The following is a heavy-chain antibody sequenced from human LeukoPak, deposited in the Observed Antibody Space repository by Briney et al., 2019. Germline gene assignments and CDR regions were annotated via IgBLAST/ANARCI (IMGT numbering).Heavy chain of an antibody. CDR2: IWYDGSNK. Sequence: GRSLRLSCAASGFTFSSFGMHWVRQAPGKGLEWVAVIWYDGSNKYYADSVKGRFTISRDNSKNTLYLQMNSLRAEDTAVYYCAGVIAGGYNSDYWGQGTLVTVSS. V-gene: IGHV3-33*01. CDR1: GFTFSSFG. CDR3: AGVIAGGYNSDY. D-gene: IGHD5-24*01. J-gene: IGHJ4*02.